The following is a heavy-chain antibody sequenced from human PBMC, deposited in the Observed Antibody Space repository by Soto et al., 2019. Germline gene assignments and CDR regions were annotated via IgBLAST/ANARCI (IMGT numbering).Heavy chain of an antibody. CDR2: IYPGDSDT. CDR3: ARHVVYCSSTSCPRPLDYYYYYMDV. V-gene: IGHV5-51*01. Sequence: PGESLKISCKGPGYSFTSYWIGWVRQMPGKGLEWMGIIYPGDSDTRYSPTFQGQVTISADKSISTAYLQWSSLKASDTAMYYCARHVVYCSSTSCPRPLDYYYYYMDVWGKGTTVTVSS. CDR1: GYSFTSYW. D-gene: IGHD2-2*01. J-gene: IGHJ6*03.